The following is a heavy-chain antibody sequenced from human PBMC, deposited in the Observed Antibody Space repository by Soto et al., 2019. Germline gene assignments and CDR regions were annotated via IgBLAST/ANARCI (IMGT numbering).Heavy chain of an antibody. CDR3: ATGPGYSSGTALDI. Sequence: QVQLVESGGGVVQPGRSLRLSCAASGFTFSSYGMHWVRQAPGKGLEWVAVISYDGSNKYYADSVKGRFTISRDNSKNTLYLQMNSLRAEDTAVYYCATGPGYSSGTALDIWGQGTMVTVSS. J-gene: IGHJ3*02. CDR2: ISYDGSNK. CDR1: GFTFSSYG. V-gene: IGHV3-30*03. D-gene: IGHD6-19*01.